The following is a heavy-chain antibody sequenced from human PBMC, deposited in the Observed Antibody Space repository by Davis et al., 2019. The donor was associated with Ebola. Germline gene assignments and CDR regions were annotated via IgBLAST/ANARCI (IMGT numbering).Heavy chain of an antibody. CDR3: ANCDYGGNSGVDF. J-gene: IGHJ4*02. V-gene: IGHV3-9*01. CDR2: ISWNSGTI. CDR1: GFTFDDYA. Sequence: PGGSLRLSCTASGFTFDDYAMHWVRQAPGKGLEWVSGISWNSGTIGYADSVKGRFTISRDNSKNTLYLQMNSLRAEDAAVYYCANCDYGGNSGVDFWGQGTLVTVSS. D-gene: IGHD4-23*01.